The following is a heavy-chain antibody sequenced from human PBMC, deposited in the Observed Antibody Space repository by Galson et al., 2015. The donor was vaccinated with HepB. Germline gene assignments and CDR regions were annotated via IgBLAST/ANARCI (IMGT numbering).Heavy chain of an antibody. V-gene: IGHV3-7*03. Sequence: SLRLSCAASGFTFSSYWMSWVRQAPGKGLEWVANIKQDGSERYYVDSVKGRFTISRDNAKNSLYLQMNSLRAEDTAAYYCARVNSPSEYSSSWLKARDYYYYGMDVWGQGTTVTVSS. CDR3: ARVNSPSEYSSSWLKARDYYYYGMDV. D-gene: IGHD6-13*01. J-gene: IGHJ6*02. CDR1: GFTFSSYW. CDR2: IKQDGSER.